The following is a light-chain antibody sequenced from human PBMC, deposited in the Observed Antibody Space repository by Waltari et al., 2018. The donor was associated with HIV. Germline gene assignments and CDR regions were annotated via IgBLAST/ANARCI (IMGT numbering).Light chain of an antibody. V-gene: IGKV4-1*01. CDR2: WAS. Sequence: IVMTQSPDTLAVSLGEMATIHCQSSRSVFHSYHNHHPLGSYQQKPGQPPKLLIYWASTRESGVPDRISGSGSGTDFTLTISRLQAEDAAVYCCQQYYRIPWTFGQGTKVEIK. CDR3: QQYYRIPWT. CDR1: RSVFHSYHNHHP. J-gene: IGKJ1*01.